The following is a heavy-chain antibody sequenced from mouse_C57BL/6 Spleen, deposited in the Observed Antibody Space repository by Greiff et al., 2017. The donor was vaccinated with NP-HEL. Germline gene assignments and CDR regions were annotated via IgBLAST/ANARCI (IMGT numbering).Heavy chain of an antibody. V-gene: IGHV5-9-1*02. J-gene: IGHJ2*01. D-gene: IGHD1-1*02. CDR2: ISSGGDYI. CDR3: TREGGSPSYFDY. Sequence: DVHLVESGEGLVKPGGSLKLSCAASGFTFSSYAMSWVRQTPEKRLEWVAYISSGGDYIYYADTVKGRFTISRDNARNTLYLQMSSLKSEDTAMYYCTREGGSPSYFDYWGQGTTLTVSS. CDR1: GFTFSSYA.